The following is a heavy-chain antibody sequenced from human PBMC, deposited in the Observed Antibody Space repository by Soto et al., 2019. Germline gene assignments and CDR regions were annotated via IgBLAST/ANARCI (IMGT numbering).Heavy chain of an antibody. D-gene: IGHD6-13*01. CDR2: IIPIFCTA. J-gene: IGHJ6*02. CDR1: GGTFSSYA. Sequence: ASVKVSCKASGGTFSSYAISWVRQAPGQGLEWMGGIIPIFCTANYAQKFQGRVPITADESTSTAYMELSSLRSEDTAVYYCARHKEQQLGNYYYYGMDVWGQGTTVTVSS. V-gene: IGHV1-69*13. CDR3: ARHKEQQLGNYYYYGMDV.